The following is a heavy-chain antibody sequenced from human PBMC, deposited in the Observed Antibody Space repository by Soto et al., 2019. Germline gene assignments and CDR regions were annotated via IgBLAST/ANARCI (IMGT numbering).Heavy chain of an antibody. V-gene: IGHV4-4*02. CDR2: IYHSGST. D-gene: IGHD2-2*01. CDR3: ARVVLWGCSSPSGYGNHVYYMDV. CDR1: GGSISSGNW. J-gene: IGHJ6*03. Sequence: SQTLPLTCAVSGGSISSGNWWSWVRHPPGKGLEWIGEIYHSGSTNYNPSLKSRVTISVDKSKNQFSLKLSSVTAADTAVYYCARVVLWGCSSPSGYGNHVYYMDVWGKGTTVTVSS.